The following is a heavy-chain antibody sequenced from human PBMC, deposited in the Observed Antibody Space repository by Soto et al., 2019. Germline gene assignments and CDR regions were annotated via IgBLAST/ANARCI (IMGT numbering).Heavy chain of an antibody. V-gene: IGHV3-23*01. Sequence: WGSLSLACAASVFTLSRSAMTWVRLAPGKGLEWVSGIDGGDDSTHYADSVRGHFTISRDKSKNTLYLHMNSLRVEDTAVYFCAGVQATGNGRGFYDSWGQGTLVTVSS. J-gene: IGHJ4*02. CDR3: AGVQATGNGRGFYDS. CDR2: IDGGDDST. D-gene: IGHD3-3*01. CDR1: VFTLSRSA.